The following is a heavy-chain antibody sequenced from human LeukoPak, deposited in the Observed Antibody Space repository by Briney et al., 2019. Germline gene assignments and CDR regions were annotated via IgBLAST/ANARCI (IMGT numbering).Heavy chain of an antibody. D-gene: IGHD3-22*01. CDR2: INPANYDT. CDR1: GYSFTNYW. Sequence: GESLKISCKGSGYSFTNYWIAWVRQMPGKGLEWVGNINPANYDTTYSPSFQGQVTITVDKSISTAYLQWSSLKASDTAIYYCARHYSSASLAYWGQGALVTVSS. V-gene: IGHV5-51*01. J-gene: IGHJ4*02. CDR3: ARHYSSASLAY.